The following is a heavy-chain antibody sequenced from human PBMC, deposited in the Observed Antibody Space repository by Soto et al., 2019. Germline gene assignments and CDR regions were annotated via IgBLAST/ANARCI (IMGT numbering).Heavy chain of an antibody. D-gene: IGHD1-26*01. CDR2: ISFNGIRT. CDR1: GFTFNTHW. Sequence: PRLSCTASGFTFNTHWMHCVRQAPGNVLVWVSRISFNGIRTNYAASVKSRITLSRDSAKNTVYLHVNTLRDEDAGWYYCARGGAMGVDYWGQGTLVTVSS. CDR3: ARGGAMGVDY. J-gene: IGHJ4*02. V-gene: IGHV3-74*01.